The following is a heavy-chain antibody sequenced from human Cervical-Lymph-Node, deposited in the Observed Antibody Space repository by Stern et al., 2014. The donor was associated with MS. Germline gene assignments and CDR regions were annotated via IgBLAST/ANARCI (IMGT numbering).Heavy chain of an antibody. CDR3: ARDQRHYGSGHYAFDI. CDR2: IIPIIGTA. CDR1: GGTFSSYA. Sequence: QMQLVQSGAEVKKPGSSVKVSCKASGGTFSSYALSWVRQAPGQGLEWVGGIIPIIGTANYAQKFQGRVTITADDSIKTVYMEVSSLRSEDTAVYYCARDQRHYGSGHYAFDIWGQGTMVTVSS. D-gene: IGHD3-10*01. J-gene: IGHJ3*02. V-gene: IGHV1-69*01.